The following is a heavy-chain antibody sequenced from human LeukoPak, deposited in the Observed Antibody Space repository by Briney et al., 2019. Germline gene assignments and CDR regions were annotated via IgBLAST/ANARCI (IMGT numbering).Heavy chain of an antibody. V-gene: IGHV3-11*04. CDR2: ISSSATTI. CDR1: GFTFSDYY. D-gene: IGHD3-22*01. J-gene: IGHJ4*02. Sequence: GGSLRLSCAASGFTFSDYYMNWIRQAPGKGLEWVSYISSSATTIYYADSVKGRFTISRDNTKNSLYLQMNSLRAEDTAVYYCAKDSSGAYWGQGTLVIVSS. CDR3: AKDSSGAY.